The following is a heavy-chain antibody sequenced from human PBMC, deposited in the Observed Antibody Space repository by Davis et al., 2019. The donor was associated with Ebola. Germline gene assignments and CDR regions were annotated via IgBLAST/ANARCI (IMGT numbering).Heavy chain of an antibody. CDR1: GYTFTSYG. V-gene: IGHV1-18*01. J-gene: IGHJ4*02. Sequence: AASVKVSCKASGYTFTSYGISWVRQAPGQGLEWMGWISAYNGNTNYAQKFQGRVTITADESTSTAYMELSSLRSEDTAVYYCARDLHHYGSGNYLDYWGQGTLVTVSS. CDR2: ISAYNGNT. D-gene: IGHD3-10*01. CDR3: ARDLHHYGSGNYLDY.